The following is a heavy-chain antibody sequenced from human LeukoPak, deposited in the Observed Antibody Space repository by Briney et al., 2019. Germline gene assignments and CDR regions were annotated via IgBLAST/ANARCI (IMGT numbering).Heavy chain of an antibody. CDR1: GGSISSYY. CDR2: IYYSGST. D-gene: IGHD3-10*01. V-gene: IGHV4-59*01. J-gene: IGHJ4*02. Sequence: SETLSLTCTVSGGSISSYYWSWIRQPPGKGLEWIGYIYYSGSTNYNPSLKSRVTISVDTSKNQFSLKLSSVTAADTAVYYCASWGFGESLFDYWGQGTLVTVSS. CDR3: ASWGFGESLFDY.